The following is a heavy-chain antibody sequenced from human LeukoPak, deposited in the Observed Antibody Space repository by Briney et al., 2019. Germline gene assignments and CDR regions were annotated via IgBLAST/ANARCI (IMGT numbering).Heavy chain of an antibody. Sequence: ASAKVSCKASGYTFTGYYMHWVRQAPGQGLEWMGWINPNSGGTNYAQKFQGRVTMTRDTSISTAYMELSRLRSDDTAVYYCARDMDSSGYFWFDPWGQGTLVTVSS. D-gene: IGHD6-19*01. CDR3: ARDMDSSGYFWFDP. CDR1: GYTFTGYY. CDR2: INPNSGGT. J-gene: IGHJ5*02. V-gene: IGHV1-2*02.